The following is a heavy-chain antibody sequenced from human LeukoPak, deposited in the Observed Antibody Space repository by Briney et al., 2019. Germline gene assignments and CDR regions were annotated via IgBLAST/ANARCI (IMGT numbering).Heavy chain of an antibody. V-gene: IGHV1-69*13. Sequence: SVKVSCKASGGTVSRYPISWVRQAPGQGLEWMGGIIPIFGTANYAQKFQGRVTITADESTSTAYMELRSLRSDDTAVYYCARDGWRQFGDYWGQGTLVTVSS. CDR1: GGTVSRYP. CDR3: ARDGWRQFGDY. D-gene: IGHD5-24*01. CDR2: IIPIFGTA. J-gene: IGHJ4*02.